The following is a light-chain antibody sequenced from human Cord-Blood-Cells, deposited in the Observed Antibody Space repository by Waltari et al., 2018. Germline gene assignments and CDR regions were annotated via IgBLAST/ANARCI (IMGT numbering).Light chain of an antibody. CDR2: KAS. V-gene: IGKV1-5*03. Sequence: DIQMTQSPSTLSASVGDRVTITCRASQSISSWLAWYQQKPGKAPKLLIYKASSLESGVPSMFSGSGSGTEFTLTIISLQPDDFATYYCQQYNSYSQTFGQGTKVEIK. J-gene: IGKJ1*01. CDR1: QSISSW. CDR3: QQYNSYSQT.